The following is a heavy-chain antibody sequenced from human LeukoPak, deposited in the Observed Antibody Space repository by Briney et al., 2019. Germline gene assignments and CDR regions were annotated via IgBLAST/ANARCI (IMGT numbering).Heavy chain of an antibody. J-gene: IGHJ4*02. CDR2: ISGSGGHT. CDR1: GFTFSSFA. D-gene: IGHD3-10*01. CDR3: AKFTGGSGSYYNGDFDY. V-gene: IGHV3-23*01. Sequence: PGGSLRLSCAASGFTFSSFAMSWVRQAPGKGLEWVSAISGSGGHTDYADSVKGRLTISRDNSKNTLYLQMNSLRAEDTAVYYCAKFTGGSGSYYNGDFDYWGQGTLVTVSS.